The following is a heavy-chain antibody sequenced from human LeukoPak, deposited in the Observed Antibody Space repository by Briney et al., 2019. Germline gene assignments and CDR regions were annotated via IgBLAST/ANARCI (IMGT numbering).Heavy chain of an antibody. V-gene: IGHV1-46*01. CDR2: INPSGGST. D-gene: IGHD3-22*01. J-gene: IGHJ4*02. CDR3: ARDLSENYYDSSGYFDY. Sequence: ASVKVSCKASGYTFTSYYMHWVRQAPGQGLEWMGIINPSGGSTSYAQKFQGRVTMTRDTSTSTVFMELSSLRSEDTAVHYCARDLSENYYDSSGYFDYWGQGTLVTVSS. CDR1: GYTFTSYY.